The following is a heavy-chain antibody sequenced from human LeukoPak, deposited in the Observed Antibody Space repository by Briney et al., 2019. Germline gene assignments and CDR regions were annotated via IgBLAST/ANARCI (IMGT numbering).Heavy chain of an antibody. Sequence: GGSLRLSCAASGFTFSSYWMSWVRQAPGKGLEWVANIKQDGSEKYYVDSVKGRFTISRDNAKNSLYLQMNSLRAEDTAVYYCARADGYSYDYYYYYYMDVWGKGTTVTVSS. CDR1: GFTFSSYW. J-gene: IGHJ6*03. D-gene: IGHD5-18*01. CDR2: IKQDGSEK. CDR3: ARADGYSYDYYYYYYMDV. V-gene: IGHV3-7*01.